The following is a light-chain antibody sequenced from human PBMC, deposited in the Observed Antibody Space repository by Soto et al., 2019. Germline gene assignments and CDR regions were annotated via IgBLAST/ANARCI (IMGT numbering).Light chain of an antibody. CDR1: QSVGSSY. J-gene: IGKJ1*01. V-gene: IGKV3-20*01. Sequence: EIVLTQSPGTLSLSPGERATLSCRASQSVGSSYSGWYQQKPGQAPRLLIYGASSRATGIPDRFSGSGSETDFTLTISRLETEDFAVYYCQQYGSSRTFGQGTKVEIK. CDR2: GAS. CDR3: QQYGSSRT.